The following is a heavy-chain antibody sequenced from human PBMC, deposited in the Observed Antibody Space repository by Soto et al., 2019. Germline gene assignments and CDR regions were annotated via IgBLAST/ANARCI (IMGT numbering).Heavy chain of an antibody. Sequence: QVQLVPSGAEIKKPASSVKVSCKASGGSDVFNNYPVSWVRQAPGQGLEWMGAIITMFNTADYAQRFLGRVTITADEFTRTVYMELTSLTSDDTAVYYCARHYPTAVSGAGWFDTWGQGTLVTVSS. CDR3: ARHYPTAVSGAGWFDT. J-gene: IGHJ5*02. V-gene: IGHV1-69*01. CDR1: GGSDVFNNYP. D-gene: IGHD6-19*01. CDR2: IITMFNTA.